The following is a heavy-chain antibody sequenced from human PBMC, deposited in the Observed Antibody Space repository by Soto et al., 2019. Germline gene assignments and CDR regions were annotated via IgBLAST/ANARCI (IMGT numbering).Heavy chain of an antibody. D-gene: IGHD3-3*01. CDR3: ARDRWEYYDFWSGYPNYYYGMDV. Sequence: SATLSLTCTVSGGSISSYYWSWIRQPPGKGLEWIGYIYYSGSTNYNPSLKSRVTISVDTSKNQFSLKRSSVTAADKAVYYCARDRWEYYDFWSGYPNYYYGMDVWGQGTTVTVSS. CDR2: IYYSGST. J-gene: IGHJ6*02. CDR1: GGSISSYY. V-gene: IGHV4-59*01.